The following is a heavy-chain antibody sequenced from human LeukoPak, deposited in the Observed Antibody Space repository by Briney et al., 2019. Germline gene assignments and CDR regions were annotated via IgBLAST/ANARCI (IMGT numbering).Heavy chain of an antibody. V-gene: IGHV3-30*02. D-gene: IGHD3-10*01. CDR3: ARARKSGGITMIRGVKDRGWFDP. Sequence: GGSLRLSCAASGFTFSSHGMNWVRQAPGKGLEWVAFIRYDGSNKSYADSVKGRFTISRDNSKNTLYLQMNSLRAEDTAVYYCARARKSGGITMIRGVKDRGWFDPWGQGTLVTVSS. J-gene: IGHJ5*02. CDR2: IRYDGSNK. CDR1: GFTFSSHG.